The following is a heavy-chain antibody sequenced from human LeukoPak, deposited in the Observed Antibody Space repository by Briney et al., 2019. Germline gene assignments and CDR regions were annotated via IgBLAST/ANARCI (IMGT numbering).Heavy chain of an antibody. CDR3: ASHSGGYAY. CDR1: GYSISSGYY. V-gene: IGHV4-38-2*02. J-gene: IGHJ4*02. D-gene: IGHD5-12*01. CDR2: IYHSGGT. Sequence: SETLSLTCTVSGYSISSGYYWGWIRQPPGKGLEWIGSIYHSGGTYYNPSLKSRVTISVDTSKNQFSLKLSSVTAADTAVYYCASHSGGYAYWGQGTLVTVSS.